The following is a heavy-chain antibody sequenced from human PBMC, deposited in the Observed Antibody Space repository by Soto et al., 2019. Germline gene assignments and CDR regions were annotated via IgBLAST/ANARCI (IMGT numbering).Heavy chain of an antibody. CDR1: GGSISSYY. J-gene: IGHJ6*03. CDR2: IYYSGST. D-gene: IGHD4-17*01. CDR3: ARLFRTTVNYYYYYYMDV. Sequence: SETLSLTCTVSGGSISSYYWSWIRQPPGKGLEWIGYIYYSGSTNYNPSLKSRVTISVDTSKNQFSLKLSSVTAADTAVYYCARLFRTTVNYYYYYYMDVWGKGTTVTVSS. V-gene: IGHV4-59*08.